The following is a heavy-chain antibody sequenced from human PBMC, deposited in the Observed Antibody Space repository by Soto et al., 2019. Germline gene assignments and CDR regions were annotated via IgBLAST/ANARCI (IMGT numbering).Heavy chain of an antibody. CDR3: AREAGYCTNGVCYTPFDY. J-gene: IGHJ4*02. V-gene: IGHV3-30-3*01. CDR1: GFTFSSYA. CDR2: ISYDGSNK. D-gene: IGHD2-8*01. Sequence: QVQLVESGGGVVQPGRSLRLSCAASGFTFSSYAMHWVRQAPGKGLEWVAVISYDGSNKYYADSVKGGFTISRDNSKNTLYLQMNSLRAEDTAVYYCAREAGYCTNGVCYTPFDYWGQGTLVTVSS.